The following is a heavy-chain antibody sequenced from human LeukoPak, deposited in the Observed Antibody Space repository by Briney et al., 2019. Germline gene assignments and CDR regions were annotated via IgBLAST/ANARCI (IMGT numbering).Heavy chain of an antibody. V-gene: IGHV1-2*02. CDR3: ARDLGITMVRGVIIKDY. Sequence: ASVKVSCKASGYTFTGYYTHWVRQAPGQGLEWMGWINPNSGGTNYAQKFQGRVTMTRDTSISTAYMELSRLRSDDTAVYYCARDLGITMVRGVIIKDYWGQGTLVTVSS. CDR1: GYTFTGYY. D-gene: IGHD3-10*01. CDR2: INPNSGGT. J-gene: IGHJ4*02.